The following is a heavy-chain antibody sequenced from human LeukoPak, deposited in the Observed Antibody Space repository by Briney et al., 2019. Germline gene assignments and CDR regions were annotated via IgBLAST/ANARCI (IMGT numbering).Heavy chain of an antibody. CDR3: GRDLTMVVTGGY. V-gene: IGHV3-48*03. CDR1: GFSFSSYE. CDR2: IGSSGNIG. Sequence: PGGSLRLSCVGSGFSFSSYEMNWVRQAPGKGLEWISYIGSSGNIGYYADSVKGRFTISRDNARNSLSLQMNNLRVEDTAVYYCGRDLTMVVTGGYWGQGTLVTVSS. J-gene: IGHJ4*02. D-gene: IGHD4-23*01.